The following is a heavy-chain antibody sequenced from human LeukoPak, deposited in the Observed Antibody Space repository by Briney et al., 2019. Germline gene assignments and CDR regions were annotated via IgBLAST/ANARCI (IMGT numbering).Heavy chain of an antibody. V-gene: IGHV3-33*08. J-gene: IGHJ6*02. D-gene: IGHD3-16*01. CDR3: ARDYVPDYYYYGMDV. CDR2: IWYDGSNK. CDR1: GFTFSNYA. Sequence: PGGSLRLSCAASGFTFSNYAMHWVRQAPGKGLEWVAVIWYDGSNKYYADSVKGRFTISRDNSKNTLYLQMNSLRAEDTAVYYCARDYVPDYYYYGMDVWGQGTTVTVSS.